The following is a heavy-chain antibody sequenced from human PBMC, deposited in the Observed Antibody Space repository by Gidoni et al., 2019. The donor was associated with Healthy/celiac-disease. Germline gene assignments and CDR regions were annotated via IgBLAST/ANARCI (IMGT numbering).Heavy chain of an antibody. Sequence: EVQLVPSGAEVKKPGESLTISCTGSGYSFSSYWIGWVRQMPGKGLEWMGIIYPGDSDTRYSPSCEGQVTISADKSISTAYLQWSSLKASDSGIYYCARKGYSGYDGAWFDPWGQGTLVTVSS. CDR2: IYPGDSDT. J-gene: IGHJ5*02. V-gene: IGHV5-51*01. CDR3: ARKGYSGYDGAWFDP. D-gene: IGHD5-12*01. CDR1: GYSFSSYW.